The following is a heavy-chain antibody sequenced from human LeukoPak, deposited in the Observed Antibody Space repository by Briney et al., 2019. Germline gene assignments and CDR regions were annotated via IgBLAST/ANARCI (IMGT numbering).Heavy chain of an antibody. CDR2: ISGSGGST. D-gene: IGHD3-22*01. V-gene: IGHV3-23*01. J-gene: IGHJ4*02. CDR3: ANGYYDSSGYCTDYFDY. Sequence: GGSLRLSCAASGFTFSSYAMSWVRQAPGKGLEWVSAISGSGGSTYYADSVKGRFTISRDNSKNTLYLQMNSLRAEDTAVYYCANGYYDSSGYCTDYFDYWGQGTLVTVSS. CDR1: GFTFSSYA.